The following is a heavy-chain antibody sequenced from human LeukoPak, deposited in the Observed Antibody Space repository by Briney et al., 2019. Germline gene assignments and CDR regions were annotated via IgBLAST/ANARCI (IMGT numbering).Heavy chain of an antibody. Sequence: SETLSLTCAVYGGSFSGYYWSWIRQPPGKGLEWIGEINHSGSTNYNPSLKSRVTISVDTSKNQFSLKLSSVTAADTAVYYCARDIRYCSSTSCYDENYYYYYGMDVWGQGTTVTVSS. CDR1: GGSFSGYY. CDR3: ARDIRYCSSTSCYDENYYYYYGMDV. J-gene: IGHJ6*02. V-gene: IGHV4-34*01. D-gene: IGHD2-2*01. CDR2: INHSGST.